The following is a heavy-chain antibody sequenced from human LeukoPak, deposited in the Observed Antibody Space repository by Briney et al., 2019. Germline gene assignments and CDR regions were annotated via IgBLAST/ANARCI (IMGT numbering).Heavy chain of an antibody. V-gene: IGHV3-15*01. J-gene: IGHJ4*02. CDR1: GFTFSNAW. Sequence: GGSLRLSCAASGFTFSNAWMSWVRQAPGKGLEWVGRIKSKTDGETTDYAAPVKGRFTISRDDSKNTLYLQMNSLKTEDTAVYYCTTDGGTAMVEFDYWGQGTLVTVSS. CDR2: IKSKTDGETT. CDR3: TTDGGTAMVEFDY. D-gene: IGHD5-18*01.